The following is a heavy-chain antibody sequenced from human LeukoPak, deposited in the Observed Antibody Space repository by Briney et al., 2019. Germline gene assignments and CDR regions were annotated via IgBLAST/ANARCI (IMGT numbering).Heavy chain of an antibody. D-gene: IGHD2-2*01. CDR1: GYTFTSYG. V-gene: IGHV1-18*01. CDR3: ARGSLVPAARGDYYYMDV. Sequence: GASVKVSCKASGYTFTSYGISWVRQAPGQGLEWMGWISAYNGNTNYAQKLQGRVTMTTDTSTSTAYMELRSLRSDDTAVYYCARGSLVPAARGDYYYMDVWGKGATVTVSS. CDR2: ISAYNGNT. J-gene: IGHJ6*03.